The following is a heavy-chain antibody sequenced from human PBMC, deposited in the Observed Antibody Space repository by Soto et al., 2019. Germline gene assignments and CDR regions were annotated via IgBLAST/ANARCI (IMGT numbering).Heavy chain of an antibody. D-gene: IGHD6-13*01. CDR2: IVVGSGNT. J-gene: IGHJ3*02. CDR3: YTIAGAFDI. CDR1: GFTFTSSA. Sequence: SVKVSCKAPGFTFTSSAMQWVRQARGQRLEWIGWIVVGSGNTNYAQKFQERVTITRDMSTSTAYMELSSLRSEDTAVYYCYTIAGAFDIWGQGTMVTVSS. V-gene: IGHV1-58*02.